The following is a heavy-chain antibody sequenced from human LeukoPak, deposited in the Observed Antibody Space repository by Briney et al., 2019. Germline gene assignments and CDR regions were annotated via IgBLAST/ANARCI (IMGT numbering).Heavy chain of an antibody. D-gene: IGHD6-19*01. J-gene: IGHJ4*02. V-gene: IGHV3-48*04. CDR3: ARVVVGYSSGWYLDY. CDR1: GFTFSSYS. CDR2: ISSSSSTI. Sequence: GGSLRLSCAASGFTFSSYSMNWVRQAPGKGLEWVSYISSSSSTIYYADSVKGRFTISRDNAKNSLYLQMNSLRAEDTAVYYCARVVVGYSSGWYLDYWGQGTLVTVSS.